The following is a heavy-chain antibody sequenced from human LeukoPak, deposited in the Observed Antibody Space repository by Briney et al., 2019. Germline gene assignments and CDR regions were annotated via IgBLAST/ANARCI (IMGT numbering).Heavy chain of an antibody. V-gene: IGHV3-23*01. J-gene: IGHJ4*02. Sequence: PSGGSLRLSCAASGFTFSSYAMSWVRQAPGKGLEWVSAISGSGGSTYYADSVKGRFTISRDNSKNTLYLQMNSLRAEDTAVYYCAKEKFWSANWGASLDYWGQGTLVTVSS. D-gene: IGHD7-27*01. CDR2: ISGSGGST. CDR1: GFTFSSYA. CDR3: AKEKFWSANWGASLDY.